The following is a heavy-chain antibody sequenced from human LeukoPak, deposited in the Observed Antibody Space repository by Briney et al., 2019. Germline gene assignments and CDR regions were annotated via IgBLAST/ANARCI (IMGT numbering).Heavy chain of an antibody. D-gene: IGHD1-26*01. CDR3: ARASGVGATDHFDY. J-gene: IGHJ4*02. Sequence: GGSLRLSCAASGFTVSSNYMSWVRQAPGKGLEWVSVIYSGGSTYYADSVKGRFTISRDNSKNTLYLQMNSLRAEDTAVYYCARASGVGATDHFDYWGQGTLVTVSS. CDR1: GFTVSSNY. V-gene: IGHV3-66*01. CDR2: IYSGGST.